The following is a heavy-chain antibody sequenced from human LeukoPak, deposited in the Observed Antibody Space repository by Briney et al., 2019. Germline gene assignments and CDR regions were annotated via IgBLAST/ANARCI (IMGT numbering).Heavy chain of an antibody. V-gene: IGHV3-23*01. J-gene: IGHJ5*02. Sequence: GGSLRLSCAASGFTFSSYAMSWVRQAPGKGLGWVSAISGSGGSTYYADSVKGRFTISRDNSKNTLYLQMNSLRAEDTAVYYCAKDSFLRGTPWSWGQGTLVTVSS. CDR3: AKDSFLRGTPWS. D-gene: IGHD3-10*01. CDR1: GFTFSSYA. CDR2: ISGSGGST.